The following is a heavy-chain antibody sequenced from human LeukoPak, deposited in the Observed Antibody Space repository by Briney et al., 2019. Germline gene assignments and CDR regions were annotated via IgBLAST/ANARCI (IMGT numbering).Heavy chain of an antibody. Sequence: SETLSLTCTVSGGSISSYYWSWIRQPPGKGLEWIGYIYYSGSTNYNPSLKSRVTISVDTSKNQFSLKLSSVTAADTAVYYCARSGALLWFGESPQDYYGMDVWGQGTTVTVSS. CDR3: ARSGALLWFGESPQDYYGMDV. D-gene: IGHD3-10*01. CDR1: GGSISSYY. V-gene: IGHV4-59*01. J-gene: IGHJ6*02. CDR2: IYYSGST.